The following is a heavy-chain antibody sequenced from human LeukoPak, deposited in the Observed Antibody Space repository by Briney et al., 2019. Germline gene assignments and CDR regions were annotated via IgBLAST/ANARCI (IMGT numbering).Heavy chain of an antibody. CDR2: ISGSGTST. CDR1: GFTFSSYA. Sequence: GGSLRLSCAASGFTFSSYAMNWVRQAPGKGLEWVSVISGSGTSTYYADSVKGRFTISRDNSKNTLYLQMNSLRAEDTAVYYCAKGALPGGGSYFIGWGQGTLVTVSS. D-gene: IGHD3-10*01. V-gene: IGHV3-23*01. CDR3: AKGALPGGGSYFIG. J-gene: IGHJ4*02.